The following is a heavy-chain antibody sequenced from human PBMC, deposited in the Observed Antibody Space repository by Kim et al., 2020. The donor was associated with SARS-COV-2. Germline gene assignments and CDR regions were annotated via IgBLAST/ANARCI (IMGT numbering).Heavy chain of an antibody. V-gene: IGHV4-34*01. Sequence: SETLSLTCAVYGGSFSDYYWSWIRQPPGKGLEWIGEINHSGSTNYNPSLKSRVTTSVDTSKSQFSLKLSSVTAADTAVYYCARGRLGSFYYGSGTTRNWYFDLWGRGTLVTVSS. J-gene: IGHJ2*01. CDR2: INHSGST. CDR3: ARGRLGSFYYGSGTTRNWYFDL. CDR1: GGSFSDYY. D-gene: IGHD3-10*01.